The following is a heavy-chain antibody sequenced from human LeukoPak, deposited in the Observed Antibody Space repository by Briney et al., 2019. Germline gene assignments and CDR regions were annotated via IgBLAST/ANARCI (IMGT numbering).Heavy chain of an antibody. CDR1: GYTFIDYW. J-gene: IGHJ4*02. Sequence: GASVKVSCKASGYTFIDYWIHWVRQAPGQGLEWMGWINPNSGGTNYAQKFQGRVTMTRDTSISTAYMELSRLRSDDTAVYYCARSNWDSSSWYFDYWGQGTLVTVSS. D-gene: IGHD6-13*01. CDR2: INPNSGGT. CDR3: ARSNWDSSSWYFDY. V-gene: IGHV1-2*02.